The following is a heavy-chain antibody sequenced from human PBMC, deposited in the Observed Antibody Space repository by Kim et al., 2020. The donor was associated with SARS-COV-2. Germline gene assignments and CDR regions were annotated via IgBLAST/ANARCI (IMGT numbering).Heavy chain of an antibody. CDR1: GGSISSGGYS. Sequence: SETLSLTCAVSGGSISSGGYSWSWIRQPPGKGLEWIGYIYHSGSTYYNPSLKSRVTISVDRSKNQFSLKLSSVTAADTAVYYCASMLGRSSWYDRYYFDYWGQGTLVTVSS. J-gene: IGHJ4*02. V-gene: IGHV4-30-2*01. D-gene: IGHD6-13*01. CDR2: IYHSGST. CDR3: ASMLGRSSWYDRYYFDY.